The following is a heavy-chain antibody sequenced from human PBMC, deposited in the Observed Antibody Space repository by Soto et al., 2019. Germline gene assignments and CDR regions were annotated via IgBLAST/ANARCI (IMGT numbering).Heavy chain of an antibody. CDR1: NDSISTYY. CDR3: ARPGRDWGALHY. V-gene: IGHV4-59*08. Sequence: QVQLQESGPGLVKPSETLSLTCTVSNDSISTYYWTWIRQPPGKGLEWIGFIYYSGSTNYNPSLQRRVPISVDTSKNQFSLKMNSVTAADTAVYYCARPGRDWGALHYWGQGTLVTVSS. D-gene: IGHD7-27*01. J-gene: IGHJ4*02. CDR2: IYYSGST.